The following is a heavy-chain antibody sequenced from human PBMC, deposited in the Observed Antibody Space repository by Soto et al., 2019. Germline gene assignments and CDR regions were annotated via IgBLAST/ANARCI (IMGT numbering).Heavy chain of an antibody. J-gene: IGHJ5*02. V-gene: IGHV4-39*06. Sequence: SETLSLTCTVSGGSISSSSYYWGWIRQPPGKGLEWIGSIYYSGSTYYNPSLKSRVTISVDTSKNQFALKLSSVTAADTAVYYCAKAGVGRGYDNWFDPWAQGTLVTVSS. CDR3: AKAGVGRGYDNWFDP. CDR2: IYYSGST. D-gene: IGHD6-25*01. CDR1: GGSISSSSYY.